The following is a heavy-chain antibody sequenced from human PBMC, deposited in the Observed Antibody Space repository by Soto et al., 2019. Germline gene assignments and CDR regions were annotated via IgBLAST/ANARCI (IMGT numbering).Heavy chain of an antibody. CDR2: ISGYNGNA. CDR1: GYTFSSHG. J-gene: IGHJ4*02. Sequence: QVQLVQSGAEVRKPGASVKVSCKASGYTFSSHGIIWVRQAPGQGLEWMGWISGYNGNAKYAQRFQGRVTMTTDTSTSTVYLDLRSLGSDDSAVSYCAREGSYGGYDCWGQGTLVTVSS. CDR3: AREGSYGGYDC. D-gene: IGHD2-15*01. V-gene: IGHV1-18*01.